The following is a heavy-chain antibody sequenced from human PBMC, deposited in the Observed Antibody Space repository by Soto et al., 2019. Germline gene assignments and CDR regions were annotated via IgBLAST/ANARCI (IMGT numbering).Heavy chain of an antibody. Sequence: VGSLRLSCAASGFTFSGYRMHWVRQAPGKGLVWVSRINSDGSSTDYADSVRGRFTISRDNAKNTLHLQMDSLRAEDTAVYYCARTNYHFDLWGQGTPVTVSS. CDR1: GFTFSGYR. J-gene: IGHJ4*02. CDR2: INSDGSST. V-gene: IGHV3-74*01. CDR3: ARTNYHFDL. D-gene: IGHD3-10*01.